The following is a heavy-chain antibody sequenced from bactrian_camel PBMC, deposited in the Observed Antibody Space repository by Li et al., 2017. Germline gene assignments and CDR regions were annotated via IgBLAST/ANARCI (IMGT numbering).Heavy chain of an antibody. Sequence: HVQLVESGGGSVQAGGSLRLSCAARTGTFRSACVGWIRQVSGQEREGVASIDADGETSYVDSVKGRFTVSRDNGKNSVYLQMDSLKLEDTAMYYCAADFGPYCSGPYLARRANFEGQGTQVTVS. D-gene: IGHD2*01. CDR1: TGTFRSAC. CDR2: IDADGET. V-gene: IGHV3S9*01. J-gene: IGHJ4*01.